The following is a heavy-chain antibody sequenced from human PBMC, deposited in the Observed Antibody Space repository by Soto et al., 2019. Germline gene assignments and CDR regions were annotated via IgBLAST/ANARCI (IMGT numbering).Heavy chain of an antibody. Sequence: SVKVSCKASGGTFSSDAISWVRRAPGQGLEWVGGIIPIFGTANYAQKFQGRVTITADESTSTAYMELSSLRSEDTAVYYCARDRGDNWNCPSFFYVMDGWG. CDR1: GGTFSSDA. J-gene: IGHJ6*02. CDR3: ARDRGDNWNCPSFFYVMDG. CDR2: IIPIFGTA. D-gene: IGHD1-1*01. V-gene: IGHV1-69*13.